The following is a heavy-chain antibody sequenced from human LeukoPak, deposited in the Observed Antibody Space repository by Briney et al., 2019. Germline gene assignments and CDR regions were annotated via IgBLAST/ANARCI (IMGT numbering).Heavy chain of an antibody. CDR1: GFTVSRNY. Sequence: PGGSLRLSCAASGFTVSRNYMNWVRQAPGKGLEWVAVIYSGGGTNYAGSVKGRSTISRDNSKNTLHLQLSSLRAEDTAIYYCAREVDYKIDYWGQGTLVTVSS. V-gene: IGHV3-53*01. J-gene: IGHJ4*02. D-gene: IGHD4-11*01. CDR3: AREVDYKIDY. CDR2: IYSGGGT.